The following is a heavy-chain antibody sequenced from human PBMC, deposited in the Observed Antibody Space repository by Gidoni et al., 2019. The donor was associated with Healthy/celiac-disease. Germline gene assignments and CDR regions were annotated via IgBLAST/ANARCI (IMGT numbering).Heavy chain of an antibody. J-gene: IGHJ5*02. V-gene: IGHV4-61*01. Sequence: QVQLQESGPGLVKPSETLSLTCTVSGGSVSSGSYYWSWIRQPPGKGLAWIGYIYYSGSTNYNPSLKSRVTISVDTSKNQFSLKLSSVTAADTAVYYCARDGSYDSSGNWFDPWGQGTLVTVSS. CDR3: ARDGSYDSSGNWFDP. D-gene: IGHD3-22*01. CDR2: IYYSGST. CDR1: GGSVSSGSYY.